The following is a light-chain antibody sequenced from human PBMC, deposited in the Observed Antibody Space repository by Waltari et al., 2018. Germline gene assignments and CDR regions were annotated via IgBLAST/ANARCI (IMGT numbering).Light chain of an antibody. V-gene: IGKV1-5*03. CDR3: QHHS. Sequence: DIQMTQSPSTLSASVGDRVTITSRASQSISSWLSWYQQKPGKAPKLLIYKASSLESGVPSRFSGSGSGTEFTLTISSLQPDDFATYYCQHHSFGQGTKVEIK. J-gene: IGKJ1*01. CDR1: QSISSW. CDR2: KAS.